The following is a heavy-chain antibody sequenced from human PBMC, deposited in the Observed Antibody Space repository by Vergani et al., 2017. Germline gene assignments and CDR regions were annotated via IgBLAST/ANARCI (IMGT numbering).Heavy chain of an antibody. CDR2: VIPHLEIT. CDR3: ARDFPWDYDIMTGPLGYYYAMDV. J-gene: IGHJ6*02. V-gene: IGHV1-69*08. CDR1: GGTFGSHT. D-gene: IGHD3-9*01. Sequence: QVQLEQSGAEVKKPGSSVTVSCRASGGTFGSHTISWVRQAPGQGLEWVGRVIPHLEITTLAQHLQDRVIMTTDTSTATAYMELRNLRSDDTAVYYCARDFPWDYDIMTGPLGYYYAMDVWGQGTAVTVSS.